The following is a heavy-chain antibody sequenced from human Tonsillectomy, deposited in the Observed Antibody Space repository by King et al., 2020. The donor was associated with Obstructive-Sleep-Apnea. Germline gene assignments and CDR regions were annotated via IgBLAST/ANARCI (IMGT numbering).Heavy chain of an antibody. CDR1: GYTLSNYG. V-gene: IGHV3-30*03. CDR3: ASPNGSGSHPPYYDY. D-gene: IGHD3-10*01. Sequence: VQLVESGGGVVQPGTSLRLSCAASGYTLSNYGMHWGRHAPGHGLEWVSIILYDGRNKNYADSVKGRFTISRDNFKNTLYLQMNSLRSEDTAVYYCASPNGSGSHPPYYDYWGQGTLVTVSS. J-gene: IGHJ4*02. CDR2: ILYDGRNK.